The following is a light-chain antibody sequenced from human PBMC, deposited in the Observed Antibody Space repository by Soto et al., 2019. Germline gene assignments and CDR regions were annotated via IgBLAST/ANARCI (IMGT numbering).Light chain of an antibody. V-gene: IGKV1-39*01. CDR1: QSISSY. J-gene: IGKJ2*01. CDR2: AAS. CDR3: QQSYSTPVT. Sequence: DIQMTQSPSSLSSSVGDRVTITCRASQSISSYLNWYQQKPGKAPKFLIYAASSLQSGVPSRFSGSGSGTDFTLTISSLQHEDFATYYCQQSYSTPVTFGQGTKLEIK.